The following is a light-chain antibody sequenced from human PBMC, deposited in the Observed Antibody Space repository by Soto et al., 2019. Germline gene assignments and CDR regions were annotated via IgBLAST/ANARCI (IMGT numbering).Light chain of an antibody. J-gene: IGKJ3*01. CDR3: PQYGSSLLFT. Sequence: EIVLTQSPGTLSLSPGERATLSCRASQSVSSSYLAWYQQKPGQAPRLLIYGASSRATGIPDRFSGSGSGTDFTLTIRRLEPEDFAVYYCPQYGSSLLFTFGPGTKVDIK. CDR1: QSVSSSY. CDR2: GAS. V-gene: IGKV3-20*01.